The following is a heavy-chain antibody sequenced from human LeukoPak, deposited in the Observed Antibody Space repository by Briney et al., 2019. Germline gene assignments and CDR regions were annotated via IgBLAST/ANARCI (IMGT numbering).Heavy chain of an antibody. Sequence: SETLSLTCTVSGGSISSNSYYWGWIRQPPGKGLEWIGSIYYSGSAYYNPSLKSRVTISVDTSKNQFSLKLNSVTAPDTAVYFCARHLATTKLGGRGTVVTVS. J-gene: IGHJ2*01. CDR1: GGSISSNSYY. CDR3: ARHLATTKL. V-gene: IGHV4-39*01. D-gene: IGHD5-24*01. CDR2: IYYSGSA.